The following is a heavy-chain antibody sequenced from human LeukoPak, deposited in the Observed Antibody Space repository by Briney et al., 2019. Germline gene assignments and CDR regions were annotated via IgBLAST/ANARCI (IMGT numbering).Heavy chain of an antibody. V-gene: IGHV1-69*13. D-gene: IGHD3-10*01. CDR3: ASSLYYYGSGSLDY. CDR1: GGTFSSYA. Sequence: VASVKVSCKASGGTFSSYAISWVRQAPGQGLEWMGGIIPIFGTANYAQKFQGRVTITADESTSTAYMELSSLRSEDTAVYYCASSLYYYGSGSLDYWGQGTLVTVSS. CDR2: IIPIFGTA. J-gene: IGHJ4*02.